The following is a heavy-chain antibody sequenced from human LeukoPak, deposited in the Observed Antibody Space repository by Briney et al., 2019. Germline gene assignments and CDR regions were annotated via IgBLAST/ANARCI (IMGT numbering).Heavy chain of an antibody. CDR3: ARDRWFDP. Sequence: GGSLRLSCAASGFTVSTDYISWVRQAPGKGLEWVSVTYSGGSTYYADSVKGRFTVSRDNSKNTLYLQMNSLRVEDTAAYYCARDRWFDPWGQGTLVTVSS. CDR2: TYSGGST. V-gene: IGHV3-53*01. CDR1: GFTVSTDY. J-gene: IGHJ5*02.